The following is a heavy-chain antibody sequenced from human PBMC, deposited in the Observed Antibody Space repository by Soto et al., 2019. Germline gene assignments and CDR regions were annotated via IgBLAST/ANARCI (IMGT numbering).Heavy chain of an antibody. Sequence: QVQLVESGGGVVQPGRSLRLSCAASGFTFSSYGMHWVRQAPVKGLEWVAVISYDGSNKYYADSVKGRFTISRDNSKNTLYLQMNSLRAEDTAVYYCAKGPLKDCSSTSCYGYYYYYGMDVWGQGTTVTVSS. CDR1: GFTFSSYG. V-gene: IGHV3-30*18. CDR2: ISYDGSNK. CDR3: AKGPLKDCSSTSCYGYYYYYGMDV. D-gene: IGHD2-2*01. J-gene: IGHJ6*02.